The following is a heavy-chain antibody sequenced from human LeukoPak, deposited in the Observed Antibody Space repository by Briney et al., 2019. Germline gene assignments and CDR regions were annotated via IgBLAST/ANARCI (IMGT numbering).Heavy chain of an antibody. CDR1: GFTFSTQW. J-gene: IGHJ3*02. CDR2: VNQGGTEK. Sequence: GGSLRLSCAASGFTFSTQWMSWVRQAPGKGLEWVAIVNQGGTEKYYVDSVKGRFTISRDNAKNSLYLQMNSLRAEDTAVYYCARVGSSGYYPDAFDIWGQGTMVTVSS. CDR3: ARVGSSGYYPDAFDI. V-gene: IGHV3-7*01. D-gene: IGHD3-22*01.